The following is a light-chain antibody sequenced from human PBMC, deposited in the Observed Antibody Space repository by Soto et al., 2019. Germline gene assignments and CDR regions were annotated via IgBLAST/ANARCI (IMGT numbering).Light chain of an antibody. CDR2: DAS. J-gene: IGKJ1*01. CDR3: QQRSNWPWT. Sequence: EIVLTQSPATLCLSPGERATLSCRASRSVSSYLAWYQQKPGQAPRLLIYDASNRATGIPARFSGSGSGTDFTLTISSLEPEDFAVYYCQQRSNWPWTFGQGTKVDI. V-gene: IGKV3-11*01. CDR1: RSVSSY.